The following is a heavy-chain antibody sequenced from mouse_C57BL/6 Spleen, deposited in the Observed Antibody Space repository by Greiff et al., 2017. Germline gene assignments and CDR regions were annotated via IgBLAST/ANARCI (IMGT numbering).Heavy chain of an antibody. CDR1: GYAFRSYW. V-gene: IGHV1-80*01. D-gene: IGHD4-1*01. CDR3: ARAGTGTGDY. J-gene: IGHJ2*01. Sequence: VKLQESGAELVKPGASVKISCKASGYAFRSYWMNWVKQRPGKGLEWIGQIYPGDGDTNYNGKFKGKATLTADKSSSTAYMQLSSLTSEDSAVYFCARAGTGTGDYWGQGTTLTVSS. CDR2: IYPGDGDT.